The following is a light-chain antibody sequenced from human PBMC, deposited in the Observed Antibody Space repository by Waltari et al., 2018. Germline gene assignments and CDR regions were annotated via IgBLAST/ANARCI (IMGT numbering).Light chain of an antibody. CDR1: SSDVGGFNR. CDR3: SSYTSSSTFV. Sequence: QSALTQPPSVSGSPGQSVTISCTGSSSDVGGFNRVSWYQQPPGTAPNLLIYEVRYRPAGVPDRFSGSKADNTASLTISGLQAEDEADYYCSSYTSSSTFVFGGGTKLTVL. V-gene: IGLV2-18*02. CDR2: EVR. J-gene: IGLJ3*02.